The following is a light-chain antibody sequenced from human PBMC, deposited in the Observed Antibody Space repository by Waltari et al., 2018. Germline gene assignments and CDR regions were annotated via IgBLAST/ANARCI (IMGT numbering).Light chain of an antibody. V-gene: IGLV2-8*01. J-gene: IGLJ1*01. Sequence: QSALTQPPSASGSAGQSVTISCTGTSSDIGRNTHVSWYQQHPGNAPRLMMYEVSQRLSGVPDRFSGSKSGNTASLTVSGLQAEDEADYFCCAYAGRFYVFGSGTKVTVL. CDR2: EVS. CDR3: CAYAGRFYV. CDR1: SSDIGRNTH.